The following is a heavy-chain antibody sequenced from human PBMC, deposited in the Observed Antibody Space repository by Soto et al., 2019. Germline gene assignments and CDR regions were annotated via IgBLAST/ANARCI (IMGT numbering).Heavy chain of an antibody. J-gene: IGHJ3*02. V-gene: IGHV3-66*01. CDR1: GFTVSHYY. Sequence: SLRLSCAASGFTVSHYYMTWVRQAPGKGLEWVSFLYSGGTTYYADSVRGRFTISRDNSENTLYLQMNSLRAEDTAVYYCARELPGTYAFDIWGQGTMVTVSS. CDR2: LYSGGTT. CDR3: ARELPGTYAFDI.